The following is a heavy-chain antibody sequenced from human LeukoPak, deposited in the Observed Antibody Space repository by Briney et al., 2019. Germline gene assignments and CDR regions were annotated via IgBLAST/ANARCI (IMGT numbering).Heavy chain of an antibody. CDR3: AREGLVVPATISAFDI. CDR2: ISSSSSTI. D-gene: IGHD2-2*01. CDR1: GFTFRTYS. Sequence: PGGSLRLSCAASGFTFRTYSMNWVRQAPGKGLEWVSYISSSSSTIYYADSVKGRFTISRDNAKNSLHLQMNSLRAEDTAVYYCAREGLVVPATISAFDIWGQGAIVTVSS. V-gene: IGHV3-48*01. J-gene: IGHJ3*02.